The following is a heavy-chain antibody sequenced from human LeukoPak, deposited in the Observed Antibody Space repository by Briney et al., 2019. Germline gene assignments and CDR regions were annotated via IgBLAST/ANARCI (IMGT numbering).Heavy chain of an antibody. J-gene: IGHJ4*02. CDR2: VYSGGST. Sequence: GGSLRLSCAASGFTVSSNYMNWVRQAPGKGLEWVSVVYSGGSTYYADSVKGRFTISRDNSKNTLFLQMNSLRAEDTAVYYCAREAVTRNYFDYWGQGTLVTVSS. CDR3: AREAVTRNYFDY. D-gene: IGHD4-17*01. V-gene: IGHV3-53*01. CDR1: GFTVSSNY.